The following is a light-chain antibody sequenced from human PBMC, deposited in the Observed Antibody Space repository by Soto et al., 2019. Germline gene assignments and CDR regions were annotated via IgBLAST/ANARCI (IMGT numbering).Light chain of an antibody. V-gene: IGKV3-15*01. CDR2: GAS. CDR1: QSVSSN. Sequence: EIVMTQSPATLSVSPGETATLSCRASQSVSSNVAWYQQKPGQAPSLLIYGASTRATDIPPRFSGSGSGTEFTLTITSLQSEDIAVYFCQQYDTIPPTFGQGTKLDFK. CDR3: QQYDTIPPT. J-gene: IGKJ2*01.